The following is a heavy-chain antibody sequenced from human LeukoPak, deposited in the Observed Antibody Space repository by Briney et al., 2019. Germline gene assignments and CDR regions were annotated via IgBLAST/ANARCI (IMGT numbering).Heavy chain of an antibody. Sequence: ASVKVSCKASGYTFTGYYLLWVRQAPGQGLEWMGWIRPNSGDTNYAQKFQGRVTMTRDTSISTAYMELSSLRSDDTAVYYCARLASVPGWGQGTLVTVSS. D-gene: IGHD6-19*01. CDR1: GYTFTGYY. CDR2: IRPNSGDT. V-gene: IGHV1-2*02. CDR3: ARLASVPG. J-gene: IGHJ1*01.